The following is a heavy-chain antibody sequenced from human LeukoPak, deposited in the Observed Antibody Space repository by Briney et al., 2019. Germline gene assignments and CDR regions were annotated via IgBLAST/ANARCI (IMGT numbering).Heavy chain of an antibody. CDR1: GGSISSFY. D-gene: IGHD3-22*01. V-gene: IGHV4-4*07. CDR2: MYRSVNA. CDR3: ARAYYDSSGSFLIGP. Sequence: SETLSLTCTVSGGSISSFYWSWVRQPAGKGLEWIGRMYRSVNANYNPSLKSRVTMSLDTSNNQFSLRLTSVAAADTAVYYCARAYYDSSGSFLIGPWGQGTLVTVSS. J-gene: IGHJ5*02.